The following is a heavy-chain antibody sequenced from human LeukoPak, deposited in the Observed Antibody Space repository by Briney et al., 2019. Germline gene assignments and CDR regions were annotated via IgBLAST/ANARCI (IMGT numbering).Heavy chain of an antibody. D-gene: IGHD3-3*01. CDR3: AGVSDFWDAFDI. CDR1: GFTFSDYY. V-gene: IGHV3-11*04. CDR2: ISSSGSTI. J-gene: IGHJ3*02. Sequence: KPGGSLRLSCAASGFTFSDYYMSWIRQAPGKGLEWVSYISSSGSTIYYADSVKGRFTISRDNAKNSLYLQMNSPRAEDTAVYYCAGVSDFWDAFDIWGQGTMVTVSS.